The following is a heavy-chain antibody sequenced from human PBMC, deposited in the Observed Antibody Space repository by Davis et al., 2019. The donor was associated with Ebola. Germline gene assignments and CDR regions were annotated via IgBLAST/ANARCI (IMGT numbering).Heavy chain of an antibody. CDR3: ARGTGSTYYYYGMDV. J-gene: IGHJ6*02. CDR2: INHSGST. D-gene: IGHD2-15*01. CDR1: GFTFSSYS. V-gene: IGHV4-34*01. Sequence: GSLRLSCAASGFTFSSYSMNWVRQAPGKGLEWIGEINHSGSTNYNPSLKSRVTISVDTSKNQFSLKLSSVTAADTAVYYCARGTGSTYYYYGMDVWGQGTTVTVSS.